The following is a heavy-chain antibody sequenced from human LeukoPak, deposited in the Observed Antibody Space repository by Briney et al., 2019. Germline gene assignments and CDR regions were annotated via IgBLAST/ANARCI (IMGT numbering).Heavy chain of an antibody. D-gene: IGHD2-2*01. J-gene: IGHJ4*02. CDR2: IRYDGANK. CDR3: ARDIEAGDIVVVPAAKGFDY. CDR1: GFTFSTYG. Sequence: GGSLRLSCAASGFTFSTYGMHWVRQAPGKGLEWVAFIRYDGANKYYADSVKGQFTISRDNAKNTLYLQMNSLRAEDTAVYYCARDIEAGDIVVVPAAKGFDYWGQGTLVTVSS. V-gene: IGHV3-30*02.